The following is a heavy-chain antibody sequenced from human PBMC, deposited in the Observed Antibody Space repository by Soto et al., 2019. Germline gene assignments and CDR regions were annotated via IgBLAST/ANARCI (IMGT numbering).Heavy chain of an antibody. D-gene: IGHD1-1*01. CDR3: ARRPTATAS. CDR2: ISASGGDT. CDR1: GFTFSTYA. Sequence: EAQMLESGGGSVQPGGSLRLSCAASGFTFSTYAVAWVRQSPGKGLEWVSSISASGGDTWYADSAKGRFTISSDNSKNALYRQMNSLRVHDTAIYYCARRPTATASWGQGTLVTVSS. V-gene: IGHV3-23*01. J-gene: IGHJ5*02.